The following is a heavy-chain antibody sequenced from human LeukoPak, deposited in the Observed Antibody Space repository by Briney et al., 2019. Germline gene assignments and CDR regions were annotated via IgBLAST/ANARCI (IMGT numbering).Heavy chain of an antibody. CDR1: GFAFSSYS. D-gene: IGHD2-15*01. J-gene: IGHJ3*02. CDR3: ARDPRYCSGGSCYSHAFDI. Sequence: TGGSLRLSCAASGFAFSSYSMNWVRQAPGKGLEWVSSISSSSSYIYYADSVKGRFTNSRDNAKNSLYLQMNSLRAEDTAVYYCARDPRYCSGGSCYSHAFDIWGQGTMVTVSS. V-gene: IGHV3-21*01. CDR2: ISSSSSYI.